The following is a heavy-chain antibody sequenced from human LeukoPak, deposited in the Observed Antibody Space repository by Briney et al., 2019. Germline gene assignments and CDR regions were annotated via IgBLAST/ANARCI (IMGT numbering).Heavy chain of an antibody. D-gene: IGHD3-3*01. Sequence: SETLSLTCAVYGGSFSGYYWSWIRQPPGKGLEWIGEINHSRNTNYDPSLKSRVTISVDTSKNQFSLKVSSVTAADTAVYYCARARRDSGYYNVDYWGRGALVTVSS. CDR2: INHSRNT. V-gene: IGHV4-34*01. CDR1: GGSFSGYY. CDR3: ARARRDSGYYNVDY. J-gene: IGHJ4*02.